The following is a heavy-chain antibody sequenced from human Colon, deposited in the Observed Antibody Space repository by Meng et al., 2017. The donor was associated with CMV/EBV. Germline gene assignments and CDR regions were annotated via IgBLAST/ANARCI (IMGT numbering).Heavy chain of an antibody. J-gene: IGHJ4*02. CDR2: INSDGSSL. CDR3: AREDFTTSSYDF. V-gene: IGHV3-74*01. Sequence: GEALKIPWAASGFTFRTSWIHWVRQAPGEGLVWVSRINSDGSSLSYADFVKGRFTTSRDNAKNTVYLQMNNVTADDTALYYCAREDFTTSSYDFWGQGTLVTVSS. CDR1: GFTFRTSW. D-gene: IGHD3/OR15-3a*01.